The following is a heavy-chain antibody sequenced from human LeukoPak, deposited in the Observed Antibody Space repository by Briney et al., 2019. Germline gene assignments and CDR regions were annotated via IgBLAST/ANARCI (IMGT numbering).Heavy chain of an antibody. CDR3: ARGPPRNPFDY. CDR1: GFTFSSYS. Sequence: GGSVRLSCAGSGFTFSSYSMNWVRQAPGKGLEWVSSISSSSSYIYYADSVKGRFTISRDNAKNSLYLQMNSLRAEDTAVYYCARGPPRNPFDYWGQGTLVTVSS. V-gene: IGHV3-21*01. CDR2: ISSSSSYI. J-gene: IGHJ4*02.